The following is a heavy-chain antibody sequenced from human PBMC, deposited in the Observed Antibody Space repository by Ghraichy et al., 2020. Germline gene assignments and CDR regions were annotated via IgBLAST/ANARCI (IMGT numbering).Heavy chain of an antibody. CDR3: ARGDYYGSGSYAFDI. V-gene: IGHV5-10-1*01. J-gene: IGHJ3*02. CDR1: GYSFTSYW. Sequence: GESLNISCKGSGYSFTSYWISWVRQMPGKGLEWMGRIDPSDSYTNYSPSFQGHVTISADKSISTAYLQWSSLKASDTAMYYCARGDYYGSGSYAFDIWGQGTMVTVSS. CDR2: IDPSDSYT. D-gene: IGHD3-10*01.